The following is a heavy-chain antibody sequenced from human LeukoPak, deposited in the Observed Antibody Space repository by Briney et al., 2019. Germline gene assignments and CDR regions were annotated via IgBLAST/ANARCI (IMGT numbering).Heavy chain of an antibody. CDR3: ARELGGYDPIDY. J-gene: IGHJ4*02. D-gene: IGHD5-12*01. Sequence: GGSLRLSCAASGFTFSSYAMSWVRQAPGKGLEWVSSISSSSSYIYYADSVKGRFTISRDNAKNSLYLQMNSLRAEDTAVYYCARELGGYDPIDYWGQGTLVTVSS. V-gene: IGHV3-21*01. CDR1: GFTFSSYA. CDR2: ISSSSSYI.